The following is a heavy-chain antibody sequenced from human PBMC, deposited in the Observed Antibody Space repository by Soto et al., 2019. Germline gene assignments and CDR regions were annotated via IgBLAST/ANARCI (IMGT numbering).Heavy chain of an antibody. V-gene: IGHV4-38-2*02. J-gene: IGHJ4*01. D-gene: IGHD3-16*02. Sequence: SETRSLTWTLAGYSITTGSYWACIRQPTGKGPEGIASIYHVGHTFYKPSLKGRITISVDTSTVHFSLNLTSVTAADMDVYYCARVQVMVVPSCTFDYWGHGTLVTVSS. CDR2: IYHVGHT. CDR1: GYSITTGSY. CDR3: ARVQVMVVPSCTFDY.